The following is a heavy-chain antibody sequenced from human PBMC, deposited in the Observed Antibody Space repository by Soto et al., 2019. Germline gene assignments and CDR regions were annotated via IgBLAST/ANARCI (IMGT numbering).Heavy chain of an antibody. J-gene: IGHJ4*02. CDR3: ASSVVVPSTMNYFDY. D-gene: IGHD2-15*01. CDR2: IFPADSDT. V-gene: IGHV5-51*01. CDR1: GYNFSNYL. Sequence: GESLKISCKGSGYNFSNYLIAWVRQKHGKGLEWMGIIFPADSDTKYSPSFQGQVTISADKSISTAYLQWSSLKASDTAMYYCASSVVVPSTMNYFDYWGQGSLVTVSS.